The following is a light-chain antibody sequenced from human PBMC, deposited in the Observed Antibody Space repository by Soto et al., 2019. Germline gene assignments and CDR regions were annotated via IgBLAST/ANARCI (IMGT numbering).Light chain of an antibody. CDR1: QSSSSW. J-gene: IGKJ1*01. CDR3: QQYNSYSRT. V-gene: IGKV1-5*03. Sequence: DSQMTQSPYTLSASVGDRVTITCRSSQSSSSWLAWYQQKPGKAPKLLIFKASSLESGVPSRFSGSGSGTEFALAISSLQPDDFATYYCQQYNSYSRTFGQGTKVEIK. CDR2: KAS.